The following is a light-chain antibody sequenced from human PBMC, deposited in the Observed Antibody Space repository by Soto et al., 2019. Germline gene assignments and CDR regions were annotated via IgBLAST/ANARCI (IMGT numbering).Light chain of an antibody. J-gene: IGKJ1*01. CDR2: WAS. Sequence: DIVMTQSPDSLAVSLGEMATFNCKSSQNIFSSSNSRDYLAWYQQKPRQPPKLVIYWASIRESGVPDRFSGSGSGTDFTLTINNLQAEDVAVYYCQQYYSSPPTFGQGTKVEIK. CDR1: QNIFSSSNSRDY. CDR3: QQYYSSPPT. V-gene: IGKV4-1*01.